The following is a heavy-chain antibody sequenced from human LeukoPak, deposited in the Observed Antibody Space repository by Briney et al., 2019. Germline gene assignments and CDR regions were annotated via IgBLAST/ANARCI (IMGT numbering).Heavy chain of an antibody. CDR2: IYYSGST. V-gene: IGHV4-30-4*08. J-gene: IGHJ6*03. CDR3: ARGYYDFWSGYRLTYYYMDV. D-gene: IGHD3-3*01. CDR1: GGSISSGDYY. Sequence: PSETLSLTCTVSGGSISSGDYYWSWIRQPPGKGLEWIGYIYYSGSTYYNPSLKSRVTISVDTSKNQFSLKLSSVTAADTAVYYCARGYYDFWSGYRLTYYYMDVWGKGTTVTVSS.